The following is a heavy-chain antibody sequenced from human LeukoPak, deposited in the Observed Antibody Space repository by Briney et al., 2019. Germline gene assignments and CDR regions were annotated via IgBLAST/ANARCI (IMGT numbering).Heavy chain of an antibody. V-gene: IGHV3-74*01. D-gene: IGHD5-18*01. J-gene: IGHJ4*02. Sequence: GGSLRLSCAASGFTFSSYWMHWVRHAPGKGLVWVSRINSDGSSTNYADSVKGRFTISRDNAKNTLYLQMNSLRAEDTAVYYCARLSGYSYGGGYWGQGTLVTVSS. CDR2: INSDGSST. CDR1: GFTFSSYW. CDR3: ARLSGYSYGGGY.